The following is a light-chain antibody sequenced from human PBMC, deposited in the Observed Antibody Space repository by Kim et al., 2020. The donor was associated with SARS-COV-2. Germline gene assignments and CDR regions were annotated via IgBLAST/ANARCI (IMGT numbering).Light chain of an antibody. CDR2: DAS. CDR3: QHYATLLSVT. V-gene: IGKV1-33*01. CDR1: DDIGNY. Sequence: SVGDRINITCQASDDIGNYLNWYKQRLGKAPKLLGYDASNLEAGFPSRFSRSGYGTDFSLTISGLQPEDFATDYCQHYATLLSVTFGGGTKVAIK. J-gene: IGKJ4*01.